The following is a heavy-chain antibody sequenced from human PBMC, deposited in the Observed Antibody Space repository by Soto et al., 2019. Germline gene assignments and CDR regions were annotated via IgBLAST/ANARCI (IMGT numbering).Heavy chain of an antibody. CDR2: IDSSGEK. V-gene: IGHV2-26*01. D-gene: IGHD6-19*01. CDR3: ARRRLAVAVRPWFDP. J-gene: IGHJ5*02. Sequence: QVTLKESGPVLVKPTETLTLRCTVSGLSITDSEMGVSWIRQPPRQPLEWLAHIDSSGEKSYRTFLKSRLTISKDTSKSEISLTMTNVNPADTATYYCARRRLAVAVRPWFDPWGQGIPVTVSS. CDR1: GLSITDSEMG.